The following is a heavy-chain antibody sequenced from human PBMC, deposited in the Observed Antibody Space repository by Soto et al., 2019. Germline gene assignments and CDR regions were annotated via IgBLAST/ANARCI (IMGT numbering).Heavy chain of an antibody. CDR2: IIPILGIA. D-gene: IGHD1-1*01. J-gene: IGHJ6*02. CDR1: GGTFSSYT. Sequence: QVQLVQSGAEAKKPGSSVKVSCKASGGTFSSYTISWVRQAPGQGLEWMGRIIPILGIANYAQKFQGRVTITADKSTRTAYMELSSLRSEDTAVYYCARGPSITSRPICYYYGMDVWGQGTTVTVSS. CDR3: ARGPSITSRPICYYYGMDV. V-gene: IGHV1-69*02.